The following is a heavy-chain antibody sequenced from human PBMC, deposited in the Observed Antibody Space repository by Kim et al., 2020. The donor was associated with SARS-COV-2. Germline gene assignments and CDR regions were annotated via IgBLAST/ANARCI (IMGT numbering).Heavy chain of an antibody. D-gene: IGHD3-10*01. V-gene: IGHV7-4-1*02. J-gene: IGHJ6*02. CDR3: ARVPQSLVRGVIVTPNYYYGMDV. Sequence: ASVKVSCKASGYTFTSYAMNWVRQAPGQGLEWMGWINTNTGNPTYAQGFTGRFVFSLDTSVSTAYLQISSLKAEDTAVYYCARVPQSLVRGVIVTPNYYYGMDVWGQGTTVTVSS. CDR1: GYTFTSYA. CDR2: INTNTGNP.